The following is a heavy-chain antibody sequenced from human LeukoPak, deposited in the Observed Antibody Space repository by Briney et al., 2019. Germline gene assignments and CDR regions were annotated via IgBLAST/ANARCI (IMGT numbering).Heavy chain of an antibody. J-gene: IGHJ4*02. Sequence: SETLSHTCAVSGYSISSGYYWGWIRQPPGKGLEWIGSIYHSGSTYYNPSLKSRVTISVDTSKNQFSLKLSSVTAADTAVYYCARLTTPFDYWGQGTLVTVSS. CDR3: ARLTTPFDY. CDR2: IYHSGST. D-gene: IGHD4/OR15-4a*01. V-gene: IGHV4-38-2*01. CDR1: GYSISSGYY.